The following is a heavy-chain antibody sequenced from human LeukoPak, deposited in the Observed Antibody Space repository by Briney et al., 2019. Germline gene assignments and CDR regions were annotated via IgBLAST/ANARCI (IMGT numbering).Heavy chain of an antibody. CDR2: IYHSGST. J-gene: IGHJ4*02. CDR3: ARDIWFGELSPD. Sequence: PSETLSLTCTVSGGSISSGDYYWSWIRQPPGKGLEWIGYIYHSGSTYYNPSLKSRVTISVDTSKNQFSLKLSSVTAADTAVYYCARDIWFGELSPDWGQGTLVTVSS. V-gene: IGHV4-30-4*01. D-gene: IGHD3-10*01. CDR1: GGSISSGDYY.